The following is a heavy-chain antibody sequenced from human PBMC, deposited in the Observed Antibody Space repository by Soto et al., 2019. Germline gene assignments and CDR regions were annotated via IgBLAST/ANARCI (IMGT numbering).Heavy chain of an antibody. V-gene: IGHV1-69*06. J-gene: IGHJ4*02. CDR3: ARSIVVVTALDY. CDR1: GGTFSSYA. Sequence: SVKVSCKASGGTFSSYAISWVRQAPGQGLEWMGGIIPIFGTANYAQKFQGRVTITADTSASTAYMELSSLRSEDTAVYYCARSIVVVTALDYWGQGTLVTVSS. D-gene: IGHD2-21*02. CDR2: IIPIFGTA.